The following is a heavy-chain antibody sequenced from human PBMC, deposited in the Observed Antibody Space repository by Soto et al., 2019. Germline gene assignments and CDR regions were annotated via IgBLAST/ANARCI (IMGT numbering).Heavy chain of an antibody. V-gene: IGHV4-30-4*01. CDR3: ARDHGFWSGYNYYGMDV. CDR1: GGSISSGDYY. Sequence: PSETLSLTCTVSGGSISSGDYYWSWIRQPPGKGLEWIGYIYYSGSTYYNPSLKSRVTISVDTSKNQFSLKLSSVTAADTAVYYCARDHGFWSGYNYYGMDVWGQGTTVTVSS. D-gene: IGHD3-3*01. CDR2: IYYSGST. J-gene: IGHJ6*02.